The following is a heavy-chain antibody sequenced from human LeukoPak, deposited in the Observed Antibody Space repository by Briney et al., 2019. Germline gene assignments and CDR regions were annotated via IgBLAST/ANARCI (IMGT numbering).Heavy chain of an antibody. CDR2: IYHSGST. CDR3: ARANYYDSSGYPY. D-gene: IGHD3-22*01. J-gene: IGHJ4*02. Sequence: SETLSLTCAVSGGSISSSNWWSWVRQPPGKGLEWIGEIYHSGSTNYNPSLKSRVTISVDKSKNQFSLKLSSVTAADTAVYYCARANYYDSSGYPYWGQGTLVTVSS. CDR1: GGSISSSNW. V-gene: IGHV4-4*02.